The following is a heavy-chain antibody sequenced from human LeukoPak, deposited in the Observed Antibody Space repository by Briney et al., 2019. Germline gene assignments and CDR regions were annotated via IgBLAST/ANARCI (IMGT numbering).Heavy chain of an antibody. CDR1: GFTFSSYS. D-gene: IGHD5-18*01. CDR2: ISSSSSYI. Sequence: GGALRLSCAASGFTFSSYSMNWVRQAPGKGLEWVSSISSSSSYIYYADSVKGRFTISRDNAKNSLYLQMNSLRAEDTAVYYCARDASAMGNCFDYWGQGTLVTVSS. V-gene: IGHV3-21*01. J-gene: IGHJ4*02. CDR3: ARDASAMGNCFDY.